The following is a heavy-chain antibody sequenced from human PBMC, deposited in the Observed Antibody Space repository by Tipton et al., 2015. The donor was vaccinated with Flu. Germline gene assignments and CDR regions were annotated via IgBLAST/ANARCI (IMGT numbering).Heavy chain of an antibody. D-gene: IGHD2-21*01. J-gene: IGHJ3*02. CDR1: GYSFTSYW. V-gene: IGHV5-51*01. CDR2: IYPGDSDT. Sequence: QLVQSGAEVKKPGESLKISCKGSGYSFTSYWIGWVRQMPGKGLEWMGIIYPGDSDTRYSPSFQGQVTISADKSISTAYLQWSSLKASDTAMYYCARPGAYCGGDCYSIDAFDIWGQGTMVTVSS. CDR3: ARPGAYCGGDCYSIDAFDI.